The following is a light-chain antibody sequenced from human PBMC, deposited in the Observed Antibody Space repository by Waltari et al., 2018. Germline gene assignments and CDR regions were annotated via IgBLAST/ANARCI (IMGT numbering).Light chain of an antibody. J-gene: IGLJ2*01. CDR2: DVF. CDR1: RQDVGGYNP. Sequence: QSALTQPRSVSGSPGQSVTFSCTGTRQDVGGYNPFSCYQQSPGKAPQLMIYDVFNRPSGVPDRFSGSKSGNTASLTISGLQADDEADYYCCSYAGSYTVLFGGGTKLTVL. V-gene: IGLV2-11*01. CDR3: CSYAGSYTVL.